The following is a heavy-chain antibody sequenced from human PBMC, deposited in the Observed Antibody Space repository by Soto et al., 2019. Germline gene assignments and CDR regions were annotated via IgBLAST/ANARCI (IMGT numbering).Heavy chain of an antibody. CDR1: GYTFTSNY. CDR3: ARGVCTTATCFVGDF. D-gene: IGHD2-21*02. J-gene: IGHJ4*02. V-gene: IGHV1-46*01. Sequence: QVHLVQSGAEVKKAGASVKISCTSSGYTFTSNYLHWVRQAPGHGLAWMGMINPTGGSTYYAQRCQGRVTMTRDTSTSTVDMELSDLRSEDTAVYYCARGVCTTATCFVGDFWGQGTLVTVSS. CDR2: INPTGGST.